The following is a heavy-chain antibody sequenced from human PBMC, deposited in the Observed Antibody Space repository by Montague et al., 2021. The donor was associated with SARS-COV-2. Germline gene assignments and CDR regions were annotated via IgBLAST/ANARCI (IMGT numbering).Heavy chain of an antibody. CDR1: GFTFSSIS. J-gene: IGHJ6*02. Sequence: SLRLSCAASGFTFSSISMNWVRQAPGKRLEWVSSISSESAYIVYAESVRGRFTISRDNAQNLLYLQMNRLRAEDMAVYYCAWFETSKCYSSGLDDWGQGTMVTVSS. D-gene: IGHD2-15*01. V-gene: IGHV3-21*01. CDR2: ISSESAYI. CDR3: AWFETSKCYSSGLDD.